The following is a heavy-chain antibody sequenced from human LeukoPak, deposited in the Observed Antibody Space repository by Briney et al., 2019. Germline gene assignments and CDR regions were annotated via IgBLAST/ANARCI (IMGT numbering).Heavy chain of an antibody. CDR3: ARGGWDIVVVPAARRPFDY. CDR2: INPSGGST. D-gene: IGHD2-2*01. J-gene: IGHJ4*02. V-gene: IGHV1-46*01. Sequence: ASVKVSCKASGYTFTSYYMHWVRQAPGQGLEWMGIINPSGGSTSYAQKFQGRVTMTRDTSTSTVYMELSSLRSEDTAVYYCARGGWDIVVVPAARRPFDYWGQGTLVTVSS. CDR1: GYTFTSYY.